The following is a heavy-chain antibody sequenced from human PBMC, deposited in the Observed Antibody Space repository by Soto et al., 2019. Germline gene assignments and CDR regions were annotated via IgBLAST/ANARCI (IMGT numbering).Heavy chain of an antibody. V-gene: IGHV1-18*01. CDR3: ARESGSGWYHDAFDI. Sequence: AASVKVSFKASGYTFTSYGISWVRQAPGQGLEWMGWISAYNGNTNYAQKLQGRVTMTTDTSTSTAYMELRSLRSDDTAVYYCARESGSGWYHDAFDIWGQGTMVTVSS. CDR2: ISAYNGNT. CDR1: GYTFTSYG. J-gene: IGHJ3*02. D-gene: IGHD6-19*01.